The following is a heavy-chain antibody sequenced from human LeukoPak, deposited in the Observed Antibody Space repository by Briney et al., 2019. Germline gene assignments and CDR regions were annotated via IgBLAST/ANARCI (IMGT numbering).Heavy chain of an antibody. D-gene: IGHD3-10*01. J-gene: IGHJ4*02. CDR2: ISSSGSTI. V-gene: IGHV3-48*04. CDR3: ARAKPKNMVRGLIMRRESRYYFDY. Sequence: GGSLRLSCAASGFTFSSYGIHWVRQAPGKGLEWVSYISSSGSTIYYADAVKGRFTIPRDNAKNSLYLQMNSPRAEDTAVYYCARAKPKNMVRGLIMRRESRYYFDYWGQGTLVTVSS. CDR1: GFTFSSYG.